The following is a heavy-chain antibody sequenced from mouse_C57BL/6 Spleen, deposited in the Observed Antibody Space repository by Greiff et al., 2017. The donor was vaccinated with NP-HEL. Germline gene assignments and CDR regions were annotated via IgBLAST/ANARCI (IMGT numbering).Heavy chain of an antibody. V-gene: IGHV1-26*01. CDR3: ARTDGLHAAMDY. Sequence: EVQLQQPGPELVKPGASVKISCKASGYTFTDYYMNWVKQSHGQSLEWIGDINPNNGGTSSNQKFKGKATLTVDKSSSTAYMDLRSLTSADSAVYYCARTDGLHAAMDYWGKGTSVTVSS. D-gene: IGHD2-3*01. CDR2: INPNNGGT. J-gene: IGHJ4*01. CDR1: GYTFTDYY.